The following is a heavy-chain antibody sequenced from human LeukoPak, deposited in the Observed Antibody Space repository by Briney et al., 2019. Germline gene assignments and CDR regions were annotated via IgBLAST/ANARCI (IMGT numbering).Heavy chain of an antibody. J-gene: IGHJ4*02. CDR2: IKQDGSEK. CDR3: ASVRIAVTSSYPFGY. V-gene: IGHV3-7*01. D-gene: IGHD6-19*01. CDR1: GFTFSSYW. Sequence: GGSLRLSCAASGFTFSSYWMSWVRQAPGKGLEWVANIKQDGSEKYYVDSVRGRFTISRDNAKNSLYLQTNSLRAEDTAVYYCASVRIAVTSSYPFGYWGQGTLVTVSS.